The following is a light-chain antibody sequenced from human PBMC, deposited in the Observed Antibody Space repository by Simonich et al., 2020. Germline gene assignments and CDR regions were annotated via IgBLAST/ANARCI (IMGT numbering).Light chain of an antibody. CDR2: DAS. CDR1: QSVSSY. CDR3: QQHSNWPPT. V-gene: IGKV3-11*01. J-gene: IGKJ2*01. Sequence: EIVLTQSLATLSLSPGERATLSCRASQSVSSYLAWYQQKPGQAPRLLIYDASNRATGIPARFSGSGSGTDFTLTISSLQPEDFAVYYCQQHSNWPPTFGQGTKLEIK.